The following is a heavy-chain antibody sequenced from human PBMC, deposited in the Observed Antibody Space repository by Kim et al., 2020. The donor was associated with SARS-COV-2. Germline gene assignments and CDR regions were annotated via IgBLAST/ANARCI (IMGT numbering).Heavy chain of an antibody. CDR3: VSPKHNPLGHSYGEVDS. CDR2: ITGTASST. V-gene: IGHV3-23*01. D-gene: IGHD5-18*01. Sequence: GGSLRLSCVASGFPFSSYSLTWVRQAPGKGLEWVSGITGTASSTYYADSVKGRFSISRDNSKNTVYLQMNSLRAEDTAVYYCVSPKHNPLGHSYGEVDS. J-gene: IGHJ5*01. CDR1: GFPFSSYS.